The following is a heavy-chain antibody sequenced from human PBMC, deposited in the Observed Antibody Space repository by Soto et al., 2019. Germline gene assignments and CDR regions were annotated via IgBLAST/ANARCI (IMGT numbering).Heavy chain of an antibody. D-gene: IGHD3-10*01. Sequence: GSLRLSCAASGFTFSSYGMHWVRQAPGKVQEWVAVISNGGGDKYHADSVKGRFTISRDNSKNTLYLQMNSLRAEDTAVYYCAKDSGRGSADYYFDYWGQGXLVTVYS. CDR2: ISNGGGDK. CDR3: AKDSGRGSADYYFDY. V-gene: IGHV3-30*18. J-gene: IGHJ4*02. CDR1: GFTFSSYG.